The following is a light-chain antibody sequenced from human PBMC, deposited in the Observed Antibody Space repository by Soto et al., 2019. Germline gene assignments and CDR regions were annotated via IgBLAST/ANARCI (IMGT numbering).Light chain of an antibody. V-gene: IGKV1-5*01. CDR1: QNISSY. CDR3: QQYNSYPWT. J-gene: IGKJ1*01. CDR2: AAS. Sequence: DIMMNQSPSFLSASVGDGVTITYLFSQNISSYLNWYQQKPGKAPKLLIYAASSLESGVPSRFTGSGSGTEFTLTISSLQADDFATYYCQQYNSYPWTFGQGTKVDIK.